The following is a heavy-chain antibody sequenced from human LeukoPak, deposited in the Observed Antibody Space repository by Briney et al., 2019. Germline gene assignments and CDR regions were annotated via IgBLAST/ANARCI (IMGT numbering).Heavy chain of an antibody. D-gene: IGHD2-2*01. J-gene: IGHJ6*04. Sequence: PGGSLRLSCAASGFTFSSYAMSWVRQAPGKGLEWVSAISGSGGSTYYADSVKGRFTISRDNSKNTLYLQMNSLRAEDTAVYYCAKDLSCSSTSCPSYYYYGMDVWGKGTTVTVSS. CDR3: AKDLSCSSTSCPSYYYYGMDV. V-gene: IGHV3-23*01. CDR2: ISGSGGST. CDR1: GFTFSSYA.